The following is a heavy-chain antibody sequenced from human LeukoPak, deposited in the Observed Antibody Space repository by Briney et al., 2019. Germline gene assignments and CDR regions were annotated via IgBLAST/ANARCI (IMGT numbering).Heavy chain of an antibody. CDR3: ARGGGSYLGYYYYYMDV. J-gene: IGHJ6*03. V-gene: IGHV4-38-2*02. Sequence: SETLSLTCTVSGYSISSGYYWGWIRQPPGKGLEWIGSIYHSGNTYYNPPLKSRVTISVDTSKNQFSLKLSSVTAADTAVYYCARGGGSYLGYYYYYMDVWGKGTTVTVSS. D-gene: IGHD1-26*01. CDR2: IYHSGNT. CDR1: GYSISSGYY.